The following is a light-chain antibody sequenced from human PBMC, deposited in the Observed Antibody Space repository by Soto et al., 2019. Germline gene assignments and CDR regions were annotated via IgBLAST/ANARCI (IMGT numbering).Light chain of an antibody. CDR2: EGT. V-gene: IGLV2-23*01. CDR3: SSYAGSSARVV. CDR1: STDFENYNL. Sequence: QSALTQPASVSGSPGQSITISCTRSSTDFENYNLVSWYQHCPDKAPKLIIYEGTKRPSEISDRFSGSESDTTASLIISGLQPEDGADYYCSSYAGSSARVVFGGGTKLTVL. J-gene: IGLJ2*01.